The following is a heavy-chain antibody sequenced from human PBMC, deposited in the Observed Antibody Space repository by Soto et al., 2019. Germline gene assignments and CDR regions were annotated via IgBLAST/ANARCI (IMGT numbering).Heavy chain of an antibody. CDR1: GGSFSGYY. D-gene: IGHD6-19*01. Sequence: SETLSLTCAVYGGSFSGYYWSWIRQPPGKGLEWIGEINHSGSTNYNPSLKSRVTISVDTSKNQFPLKLSSVTAADTAVYYCARSSGWYQDYWGQGTLVTVSS. J-gene: IGHJ4*02. CDR3: ARSSGWYQDY. CDR2: INHSGST. V-gene: IGHV4-34*01.